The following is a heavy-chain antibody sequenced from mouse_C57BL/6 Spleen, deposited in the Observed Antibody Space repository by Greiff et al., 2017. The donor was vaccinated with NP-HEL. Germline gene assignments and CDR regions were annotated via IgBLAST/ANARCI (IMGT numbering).Heavy chain of an antibody. D-gene: IGHD2-12*01. CDR3: ARGVGYYNYFDD. CDR2: IDPSDSYT. J-gene: IGHJ2*01. V-gene: IGHV1-69*01. CDR1: GYTFTSYW. Sequence: QVQLQQPGAELVMPGASVKLSCKASGYTFTSYWMHWVKQRPGQGLEWIGEIDPSDSYTNYNQKFKGKSTLTVDKSSSTAYMQLSSLTSEDSAVYYCARGVGYYNYFDDWGQGTTLTVSS.